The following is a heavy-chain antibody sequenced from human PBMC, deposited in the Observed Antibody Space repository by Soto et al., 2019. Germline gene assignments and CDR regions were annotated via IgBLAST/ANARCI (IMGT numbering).Heavy chain of an antibody. CDR1: GGTFSSYA. D-gene: IGHD3-3*01. Sequence: SVKVSCKASGGTFSSYAISWVRQAPGQGLEWMGGIIPIFGTANYAQKFQGRVTITADESTSTAYMELSSLRSEDTAVYYCARSSTQRYDFWSGYLPSFDPWGQGTLVTVSS. J-gene: IGHJ5*02. CDR2: IIPIFGTA. V-gene: IGHV1-69*13. CDR3: ARSSTQRYDFWSGYLPSFDP.